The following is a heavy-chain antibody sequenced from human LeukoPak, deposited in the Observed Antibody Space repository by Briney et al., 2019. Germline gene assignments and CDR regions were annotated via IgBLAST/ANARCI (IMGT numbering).Heavy chain of an antibody. V-gene: IGHV1-18*01. CDR2: ISAYNGNT. Sequence: ASVKVSCKASGYTFTSYGISWVRQAPGQGLEWMGWISAYNGNTNYAQKLQGRVTMTTDTSTSTAYMELRSLRSDDTAVYYCARATEVSPFYYYGMAVWGQGTTVTVSS. CDR3: ARATEVSPFYYYGMAV. J-gene: IGHJ6*02. CDR1: GYTFTSYG.